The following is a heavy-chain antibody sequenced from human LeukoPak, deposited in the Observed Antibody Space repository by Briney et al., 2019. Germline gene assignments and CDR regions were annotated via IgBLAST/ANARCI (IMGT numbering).Heavy chain of an antibody. CDR3: VRRHDY. Sequence: GGALRLSCVASGFDVNDNFMLWIRQTPGQGLEWISIIYASGGAFHSESVKGRFSAFRDTSKNTIFLQMNNLRAADTALYYCVRRHDYWGQGTLVPVSS. V-gene: IGHV3-53*01. J-gene: IGHJ4*02. CDR1: GFDVNDNF. CDR2: IYASGGA.